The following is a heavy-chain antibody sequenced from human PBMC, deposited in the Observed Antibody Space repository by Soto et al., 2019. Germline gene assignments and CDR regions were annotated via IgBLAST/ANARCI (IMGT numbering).Heavy chain of an antibody. D-gene: IGHD3-10*01. V-gene: IGHV4-39*01. Sequence: QLHLQEAGPGRVKPSETLSLMCSVSVGSISPSGNYWGWVRQAPEKGLEWIGSIYYGGTTNYNPSLKRRVTISVDTSKNQFSLKLTSVTAADTAVYYCARLPLVRGLPAWGQGTLVTVSS. J-gene: IGHJ5*02. CDR3: ARLPLVRGLPA. CDR1: VGSISPSGNY. CDR2: IYYGGTT.